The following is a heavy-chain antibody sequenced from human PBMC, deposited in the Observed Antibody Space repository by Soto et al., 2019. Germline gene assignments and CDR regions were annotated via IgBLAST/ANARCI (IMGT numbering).Heavy chain of an antibody. V-gene: IGHV4-31*03. CDR3: AASCVACGGFNYYGMDV. D-gene: IGHD2-21*01. CDR2: IYYSGST. J-gene: IGHJ6*02. CDR1: GDSISSGGYY. Sequence: QVQLQESGPGLVKPSQTLSLTCTVSGDSISSGGYYWSWIRQHPGKGLEWIGYIYYSGSTYYNPSLKSRLTISVDTSKNQFSLKLSSVTAADTAVYYCAASCVACGGFNYYGMDVWGQGTTVTVSS.